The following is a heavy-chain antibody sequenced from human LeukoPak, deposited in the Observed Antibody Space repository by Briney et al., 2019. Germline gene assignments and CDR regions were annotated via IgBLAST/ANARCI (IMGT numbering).Heavy chain of an antibody. CDR1: GGSFSGYY. J-gene: IGHJ4*02. CDR3: VRGIPPDY. Sequence: SETLSLTCAVYGGSFSGYYWSWIRQPPGKGLEWIGEINHSGSTNYNPSLKSRVTISVDTSKNQLSLKLNFVTAADTAMYYCVRGIPPDYWGQGILVAVSS. CDR2: INHSGST. V-gene: IGHV4-34*01.